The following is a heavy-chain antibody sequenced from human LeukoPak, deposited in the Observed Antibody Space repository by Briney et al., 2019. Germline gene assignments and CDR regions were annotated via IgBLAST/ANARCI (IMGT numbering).Heavy chain of an antibody. CDR3: ARESCSGSGWYLNWYDP. CDR1: GFTFKTYA. V-gene: IGHV3-30*01. D-gene: IGHD6-19*01. Sequence: PGGSLRLSCAASGFTFKTYAMNWVRQAPGKGLEWLALISYDGTWTLHADSVKGRFTISRDNSGNTLYLQMNSLRPEDTALYFCARESCSGSGWYLNWYDPWGQGTQVTVSS. CDR2: ISYDGTWT. J-gene: IGHJ5*02.